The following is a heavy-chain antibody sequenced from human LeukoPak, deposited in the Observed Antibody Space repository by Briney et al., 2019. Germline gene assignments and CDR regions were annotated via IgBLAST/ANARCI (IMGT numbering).Heavy chain of an antibody. D-gene: IGHD1-1*01. V-gene: IGHV3-21*01. Sequence: GGSLRLSYAASGFTFSSYSMNWVRQAPGKGLEWVSSISSSSSYIYYADSVKGRFTISRDNAKNSLYLQMNSLRAEDTAVYYCARGDEHNIDYWGQGTLVTVSS. CDR1: GFTFSSYS. J-gene: IGHJ4*02. CDR2: ISSSSSYI. CDR3: ARGDEHNIDY.